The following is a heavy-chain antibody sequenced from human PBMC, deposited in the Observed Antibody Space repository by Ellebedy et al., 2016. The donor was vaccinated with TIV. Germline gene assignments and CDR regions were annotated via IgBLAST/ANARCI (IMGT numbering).Heavy chain of an antibody. CDR2: ISYDGSNK. V-gene: IGHV3-30*03. D-gene: IGHD3-10*01. Sequence: GGSLRLSCAASGFTFSSYGMHWVRQAPGKGLEWVAVISYDGSNKYYADSVKGRFTISRDNSKNTLYLQMNNLAAEDTAMYYCATLNWVDGVRGWGQGTLVTVSS. J-gene: IGHJ4*02. CDR1: GFTFSSYG. CDR3: ATLNWVDGVRG.